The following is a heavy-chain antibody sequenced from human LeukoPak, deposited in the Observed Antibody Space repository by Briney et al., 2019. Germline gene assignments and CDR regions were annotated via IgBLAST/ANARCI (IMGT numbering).Heavy chain of an antibody. Sequence: SETLSLTCTVSGGSVSSGSYYWSWIRQPPGKGLEWIGFIYYSGSTNYNPSLKSRVTKSVDTSKNQFSLKLSSVTAADTAVYYCARDRWELLTGGFDYWGQGTLVTVSS. V-gene: IGHV4-61*01. CDR1: GGSVSSGSYY. J-gene: IGHJ4*02. D-gene: IGHD1-26*01. CDR3: ARDRWELLTGGFDY. CDR2: IYYSGST.